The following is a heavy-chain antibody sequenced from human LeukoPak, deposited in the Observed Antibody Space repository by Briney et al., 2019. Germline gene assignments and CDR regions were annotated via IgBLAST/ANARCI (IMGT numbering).Heavy chain of an antibody. V-gene: IGHV1-18*04. CDR1: GYTFTSYG. J-gene: IGHJ5*02. CDR2: IRAYNGNT. D-gene: IGHD3-10*01. CDR3: ARDWPDYYGSGSYYMFDP. Sequence: ASVKVSCKASGYTFTSYGISWVRQAPGQGLEWMGWIRAYNGNTNYAQKLQGRVTMTTDTSTSTAYMELRSPRSDDTAVYYCARDWPDYYGSGSYYMFDPWGQGTLVTVSS.